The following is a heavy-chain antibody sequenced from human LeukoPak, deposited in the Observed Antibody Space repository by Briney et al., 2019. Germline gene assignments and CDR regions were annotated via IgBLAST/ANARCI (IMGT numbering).Heavy chain of an antibody. Sequence: SETLSLTCAVYGGSFSGYYWSWIRQPPGKGLEWIGEINHSGSTNYNPSLKSRVTISVDTSKNQFSLKLSSVTAADTAVYYCARSPLCAGTYYFDYWGQGTLVTVSS. CDR2: INHSGST. J-gene: IGHJ4*02. D-gene: IGHD1-26*01. V-gene: IGHV4-34*01. CDR1: GGSFSGYY. CDR3: ARSPLCAGTYYFDY.